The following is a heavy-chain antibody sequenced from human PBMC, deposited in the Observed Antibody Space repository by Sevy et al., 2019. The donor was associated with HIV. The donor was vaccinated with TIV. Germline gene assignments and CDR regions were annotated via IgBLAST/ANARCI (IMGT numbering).Heavy chain of an antibody. CDR1: GFTFSSYA. CDR2: ISGSGGST. Sequence: GGSLRLSCAASGFTFSSYAMSWVRQAPGKGLEWVSAISGSGGSTYYADSVKGRFTISRDNAKNTLYLQMNSLRAEDTAVYYCAKCWRSGYYYFDYWGQGTLVTVSS. CDR3: AKCWRSGYYYFDY. J-gene: IGHJ4*02. V-gene: IGHV3-23*01. D-gene: IGHD3-3*01.